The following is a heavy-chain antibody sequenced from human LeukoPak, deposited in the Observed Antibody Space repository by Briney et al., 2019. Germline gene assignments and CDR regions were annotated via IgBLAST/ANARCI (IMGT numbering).Heavy chain of an antibody. D-gene: IGHD4-17*01. CDR3: AKEINTASYYYYGMDV. CDR1: GFTFSSYG. V-gene: IGHV3-30*18. J-gene: IGHJ6*02. CDR2: ISNAGDNK. Sequence: PGGSLRLSCAASGFTFSSYGMHWVRQPPGKGLEWVAVISNAGDNKYYADSVKGRFTISRDNSKNTLYLQINSLRAEDTAVYYCAKEINTASYYYYGMDVWGQGTTVTVSS.